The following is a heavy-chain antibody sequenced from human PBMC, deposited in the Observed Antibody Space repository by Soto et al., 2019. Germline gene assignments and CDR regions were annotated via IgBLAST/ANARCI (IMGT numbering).Heavy chain of an antibody. Sequence: GGSLRLSCAASGFTFDDYAMHWVRQAPGKGLEWVSGISWNSGSIGYADSVKGRFTISRDNAKNSLYLQMNSLRAEDTALYYCAKDRSSSEYYYYGMDVWGQGTTVTV. CDR2: ISWNSGSI. J-gene: IGHJ6*02. CDR1: GFTFDDYA. D-gene: IGHD6-6*01. CDR3: AKDRSSSEYYYYGMDV. V-gene: IGHV3-9*01.